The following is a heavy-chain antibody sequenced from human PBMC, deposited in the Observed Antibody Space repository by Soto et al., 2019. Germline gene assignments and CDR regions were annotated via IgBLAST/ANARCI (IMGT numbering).Heavy chain of an antibody. CDR3: AKLNHYDFWSGPMTFVH. V-gene: IGHV3-23*01. CDR1: GFTFSSFG. D-gene: IGHD3-3*01. CDR2: ISGDGVTT. Sequence: PGGSLRLSCNASGFTFSSFGLVWVRRAPGKGLEWVSSISGDGVTTHYADSVKGRFIISRDNSKSTLYLQINSLRAADTAIYFCAKLNHYDFWSGPMTFVHWGQGT. J-gene: IGHJ4*02.